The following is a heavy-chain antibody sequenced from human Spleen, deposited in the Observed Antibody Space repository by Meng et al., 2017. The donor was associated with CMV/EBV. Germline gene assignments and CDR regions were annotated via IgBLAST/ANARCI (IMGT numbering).Heavy chain of an antibody. J-gene: IGHJ4*02. D-gene: IGHD2-2*01. V-gene: IGHV1-2*02. CDR3: AMSSGAYCSSTSCYDY. Sequence: GYTFTGYHMRWVRQAPGLGLEWMGWINPGSGGTDYARKFQGRATMTRDTSIRTAYVELGRLKSDDTAVYYCAMSSGAYCSSTSCYDYWGQGTLVTVSS. CDR1: GYTFTGYH. CDR2: INPGSGGT.